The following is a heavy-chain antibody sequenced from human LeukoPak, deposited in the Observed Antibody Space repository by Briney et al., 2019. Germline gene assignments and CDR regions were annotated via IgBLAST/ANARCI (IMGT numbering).Heavy chain of an antibody. J-gene: IGHJ4*02. V-gene: IGHV3-21*01. Sequence: PGGSLRLSCAASGFTFSSYSMNWVRQASGKGLEWVSSISSSSGYIYYADPVKGRFTISRDNAKNSLYLQMNSLRAEDTAVYYCARDSSTSCFDYWGQGTLVTVSS. CDR3: ARDSSTSCFDY. CDR2: ISSSSGYI. CDR1: GFTFSSYS. D-gene: IGHD2-2*01.